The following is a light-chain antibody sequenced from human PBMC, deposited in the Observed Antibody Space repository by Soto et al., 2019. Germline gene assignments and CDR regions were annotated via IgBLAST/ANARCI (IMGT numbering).Light chain of an antibody. CDR1: QSISSW. V-gene: IGKV1-5*01. Sequence: DIQMTQSPSTLSASVGDRVTITCRASQSISSWLAWYQQKPGKAPKLLIYDASSLESGGPSRFSGSGSGTEFTLTNSRRQPDHFATYYGKQYKSYWVFGQGTKVDIK. J-gene: IGKJ1*01. CDR3: KQYKSYWV. CDR2: DAS.